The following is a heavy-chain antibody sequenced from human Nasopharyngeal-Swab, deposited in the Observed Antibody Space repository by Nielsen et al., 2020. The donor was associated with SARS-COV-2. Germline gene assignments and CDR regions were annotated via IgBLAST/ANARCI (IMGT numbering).Heavy chain of an antibody. CDR3: ERGIGDFSKGCFDV. CDR1: SGAITDGRYY. V-gene: IGHV4-31*03. Sequence: SETLSLTCTVSSGAITDGRYYWSWIRQHPGKGLEWVGHIYYKGRTYYNPSLKNRVSISIDTSRSQFSLRLTSLSAEETAGGEGERGIGDFSKGCFDVWGQGIPVTVSS. CDR2: IYYKGRT. J-gene: IGHJ6*02. D-gene: IGHD4-11*01.